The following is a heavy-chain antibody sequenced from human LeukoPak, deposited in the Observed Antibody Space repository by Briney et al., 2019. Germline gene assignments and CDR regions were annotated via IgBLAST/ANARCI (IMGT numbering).Heavy chain of an antibody. CDR3: AREGGVVVPAATTVAGFDI. V-gene: IGHV1-69*13. CDR1: GGTFSSYA. CDR2: IIPIFGTA. J-gene: IGHJ3*02. D-gene: IGHD2-2*01. Sequence: SVRVSCKASGGTFSSYAISWVRQAPGQGLEWMGGIIPIFGTANYAQKFQGRVTITADESTSTAYMELSSLRSEDTAVYYCAREGGVVVPAATTVAGFDIWGQGTMVTVSS.